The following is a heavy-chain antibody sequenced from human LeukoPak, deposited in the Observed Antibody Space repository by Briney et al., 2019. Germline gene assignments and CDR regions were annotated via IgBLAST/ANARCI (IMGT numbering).Heavy chain of an antibody. Sequence: PGGSLRLSCATSGFTFSSYAMSWVRRAPGKGLEWVSAISGSGGSTYYADSVKGRFTISRDNSKNTLYLQMNSLRAEDTAVYYCAKRIGVVIAYYYYGMDVWGQGTTVTVSS. D-gene: IGHD3-3*01. J-gene: IGHJ6*02. CDR1: GFTFSSYA. V-gene: IGHV3-23*01. CDR2: ISGSGGST. CDR3: AKRIGVVIAYYYYGMDV.